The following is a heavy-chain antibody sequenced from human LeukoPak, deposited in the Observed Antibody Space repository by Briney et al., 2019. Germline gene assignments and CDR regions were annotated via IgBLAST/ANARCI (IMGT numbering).Heavy chain of an antibody. CDR3: AKDGSVLLWFGEWYYFDY. CDR1: GFTFSSYA. V-gene: IGHV3-23*01. Sequence: TGGSLRLSCAASGFTFSSYAMSWVRQAPGKGLEWVSAISGSGGSTYYADSVKGRFTISRDNSKNTLYLQMNSLRAEDTAVYYCAKDGSVLLWFGEWYYFDYWGQGTLVTVSS. CDR2: ISGSGGST. J-gene: IGHJ4*02. D-gene: IGHD3-10*01.